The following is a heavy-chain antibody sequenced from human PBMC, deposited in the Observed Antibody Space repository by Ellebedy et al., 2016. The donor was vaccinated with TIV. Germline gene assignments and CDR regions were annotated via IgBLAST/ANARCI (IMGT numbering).Heavy chain of an antibody. CDR2: IDHSWNP. J-gene: IGHJ4*02. CDR3: ANSVAPLGHFDS. D-gene: IGHD6-19*01. V-gene: IGHV4-39*01. CDR1: GGSISSSNSY. Sequence: PSETLSLTCIVSGGSISSSNSYWGWIRQPPGKGPEWIGSIDHSWNPYFNPSLESRITLSVDTSENQFSLRLSSVTAADTAIYYCANSVAPLGHFDSWGPGTLVTVSS.